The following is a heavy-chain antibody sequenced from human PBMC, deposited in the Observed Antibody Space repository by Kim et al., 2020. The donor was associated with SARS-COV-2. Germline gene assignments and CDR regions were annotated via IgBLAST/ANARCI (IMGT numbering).Heavy chain of an antibody. J-gene: IGHJ4*02. V-gene: IGHV3-13*01. Sequence: SVNARFTISRENTKNSLYLQMNSLRAGDTAVYYCARGRGYCSSTSCHFDYWGQGTLVTVSS. D-gene: IGHD2-2*01. CDR3: ARGRGYCSSTSCHFDY.